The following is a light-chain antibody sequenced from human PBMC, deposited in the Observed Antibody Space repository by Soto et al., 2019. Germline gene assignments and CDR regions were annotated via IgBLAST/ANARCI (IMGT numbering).Light chain of an antibody. Sequence: EIVLTQSPATLSLSPGERATLSCRASQSVSSYLAWYQQKPGQAPRLLIYDASNRATGIPARFSGSESGTDFALTISSLEPEDFAVYYCQLRSNWPMYTFGQGTKLEIK. CDR3: QLRSNWPMYT. CDR2: DAS. V-gene: IGKV3-11*01. J-gene: IGKJ2*01. CDR1: QSVSSY.